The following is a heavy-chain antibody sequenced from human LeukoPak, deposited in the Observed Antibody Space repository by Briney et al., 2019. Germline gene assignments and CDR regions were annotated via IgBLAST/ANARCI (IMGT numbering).Heavy chain of an antibody. CDR3: ARKSDDFWSGYYWDV. J-gene: IGHJ6*04. CDR1: GFSFSDYW. Sequence: GRSLRLSCAASGFSFSDYWMNSVRQAPGKWLECVAIIRPDGSEEYYVESVRGRYTISRDKAKNSLYLQMNSLRAEDTAVYYSARKSDDFWSGYYWDVSGKGATVTVPS. CDR2: IRPDGSEE. D-gene: IGHD3-3*01. V-gene: IGHV3-7*03.